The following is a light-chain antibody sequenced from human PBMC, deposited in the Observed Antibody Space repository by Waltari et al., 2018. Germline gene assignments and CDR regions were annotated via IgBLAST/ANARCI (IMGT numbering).Light chain of an antibody. J-gene: IGKJ4*01. CDR2: GTF. Sequence: EIVLTQSPGTLSLSPGEGATLSCRTSHTIRTTYLAWYQQKPGQAPTLLIYGTFSRATGIPDRFTGSGSGTDFSLTISSLEAEDFATYYCQQYDISPLTFGGGTKVEIK. CDR3: QQYDISPLT. V-gene: IGKV3-20*01. CDR1: HTIRTTY.